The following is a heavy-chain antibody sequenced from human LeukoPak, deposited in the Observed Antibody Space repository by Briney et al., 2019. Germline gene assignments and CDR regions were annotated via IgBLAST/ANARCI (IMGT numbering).Heavy chain of an antibody. D-gene: IGHD2-8*01. V-gene: IGHV3-23*01. J-gene: IGHJ4*02. Sequence: PGGSLRLSCAASGFMFSSFAITSVRQAPGKGLEWVSTINAVDADTYYADAAKGRFTIPRDNSKNTLYLEMSSLGLQDTAVYYCAEERDRDGYFRYWGQATLVTVSS. CDR1: GFMFSSFA. CDR2: INAVDADT. CDR3: AEERDRDGYFRY.